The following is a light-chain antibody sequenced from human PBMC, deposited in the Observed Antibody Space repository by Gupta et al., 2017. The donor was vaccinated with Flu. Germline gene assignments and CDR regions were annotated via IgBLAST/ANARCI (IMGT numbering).Light chain of an antibody. CDR1: QSDSSN. V-gene: IGKV3-15*01. CDR2: GVS. CDR3: KQYKHWPVT. Sequence: ERDTLTSRASQSDSSNLAWYQQKPGQPPRLLISGVSNRATGIPARFSGSGSGTEFTLTISSVQSEDVAVYYCKQYKHWPVTFGGGTKVEIK. J-gene: IGKJ4*02.